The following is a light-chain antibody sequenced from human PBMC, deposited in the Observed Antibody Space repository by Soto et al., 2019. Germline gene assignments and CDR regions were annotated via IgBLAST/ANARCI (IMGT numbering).Light chain of an antibody. J-gene: IGLJ2*01. Sequence: QSALTQPRSVSGSPGQSVTISCTGTSSDVGGYNYVSWYRQHPGKAPKLMIYDVTKRPSGVPDRFSGSKSGNTASLTISGLQAEDEADYYCCSYAGSFAVVFGGGTQLTVL. CDR2: DVT. CDR3: CSYAGSFAVV. V-gene: IGLV2-11*01. CDR1: SSDVGGYNY.